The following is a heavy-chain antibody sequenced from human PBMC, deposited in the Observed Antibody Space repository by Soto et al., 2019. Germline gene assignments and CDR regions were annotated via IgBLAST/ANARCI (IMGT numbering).Heavy chain of an antibody. CDR2: IIPIFGTA. CDR1: GGTFSSYA. V-gene: IGHV1-69*13. Sequence: RASVKVSCKASGGTFSSYAISWVRQAPGQGLEWMGGIIPIFGTANYAQKFQGRVTITADESTSTAYMELSSLRSEDTAVYYCARGDGTGGIVARPGCFDIWGQGTMVTVSS. CDR3: ARGDGTGGIVARPGCFDI. J-gene: IGHJ3*02. D-gene: IGHD6-6*01.